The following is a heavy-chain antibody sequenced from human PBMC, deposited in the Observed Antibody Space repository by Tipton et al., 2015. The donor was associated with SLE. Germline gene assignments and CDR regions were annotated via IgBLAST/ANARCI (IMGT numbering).Heavy chain of an antibody. J-gene: IGHJ6*02. CDR2: IYRSGST. CDR3: ARVFVGV. V-gene: IGHV4-38-2*02. CDR1: GYSISSGYY. D-gene: IGHD3-3*01. Sequence: TLSLTCTVSGYSISSGYYWGWIRQPPGKGLEWIGYIYRSGSTNSNPSLKSRVTISMDTSNNQFSLKLSSVTAADTAVYYCARVFVGVWGQGTTVTVSS.